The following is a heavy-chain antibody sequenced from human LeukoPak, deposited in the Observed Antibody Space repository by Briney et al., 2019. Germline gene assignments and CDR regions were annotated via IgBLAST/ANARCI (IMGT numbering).Heavy chain of an antibody. Sequence: GGSLRLSCAASGFTFSSYSMNWVRQAPGKGLEWVSSISSSSSYIYYADSVKGRFTISRDNAKNSLYLQMNSLRAEDTAVYYCAGDLKTVAGQPFNWFDPWGQGTLVTVSS. CDR3: AGDLKTVAGQPFNWFDP. J-gene: IGHJ5*02. CDR1: GFTFSSYS. D-gene: IGHD6-19*01. V-gene: IGHV3-21*01. CDR2: ISSSSSYI.